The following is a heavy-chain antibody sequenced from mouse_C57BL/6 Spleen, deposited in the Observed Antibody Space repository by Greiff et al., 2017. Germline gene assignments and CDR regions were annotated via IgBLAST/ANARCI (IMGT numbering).Heavy chain of an antibody. V-gene: IGHV5-17*01. Sequence: EVKLMESGGGLVKPGGSLKLSCAASGFTFSDYGMHWVRQAPEKGLEWVAYISSGSSTIYYADTVKGRFTISRDNAKNTMFLQMTSQRSEDTAMYYCARIYYDHYYAMDYWGQGTSVTVSS. CDR1: GFTFSDYG. CDR3: ARIYYDHYYAMDY. CDR2: ISSGSSTI. J-gene: IGHJ4*01. D-gene: IGHD2-4*01.